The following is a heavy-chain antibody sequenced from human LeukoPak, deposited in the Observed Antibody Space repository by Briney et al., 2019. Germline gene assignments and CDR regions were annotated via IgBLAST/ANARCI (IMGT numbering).Heavy chain of an antibody. J-gene: IGHJ4*02. CDR1: GFTFSSYA. Sequence: PGGSLRLSCAASGFTFSSYAMSWLRQAPGKGLEWVSAISGSGGSTYYADSVKGRFTISRDNSKNTLYLQMNSLRAEDTAVYSCAKQQTMIVVVITYDYWGQGTLVTVSS. CDR3: AKQQTMIVVVITYDY. V-gene: IGHV3-23*01. CDR2: ISGSGGST. D-gene: IGHD3-22*01.